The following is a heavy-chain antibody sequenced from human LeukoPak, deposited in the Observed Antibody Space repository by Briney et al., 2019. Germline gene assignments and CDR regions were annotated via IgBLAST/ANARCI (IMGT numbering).Heavy chain of an antibody. D-gene: IGHD3-3*01. Sequence: GASVKISCKASGYTFTCYGISLVRQAPGQGLGWMGWISAYNGNTNYAQKLQGRVTMTTDTSTSTAYMELRSLRSDDTAVYYCARAVVTIFGVPYYMDVWGKGTTVTVSS. CDR1: GYTFTCYG. CDR3: ARAVVTIFGVPYYMDV. V-gene: IGHV1-18*01. CDR2: ISAYNGNT. J-gene: IGHJ6*03.